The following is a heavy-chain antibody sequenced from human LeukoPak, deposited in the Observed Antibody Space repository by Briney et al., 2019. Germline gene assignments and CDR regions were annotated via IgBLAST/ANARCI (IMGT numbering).Heavy chain of an antibody. CDR3: AREDRNSGSYYENPYWYFDL. Sequence: SETLSLTCTVSNGSINTYYWSWIRQPPGKGLEWIGYIYYTGSTSYNPSLRSRITISVDTSKNQFSLKLSSVTAADTAVYYCAREDRNSGSYYENPYWYFDLWGRGTLVTVSS. CDR1: NGSINTYY. CDR2: IYYTGST. V-gene: IGHV4-59*12. J-gene: IGHJ2*01. D-gene: IGHD1-26*01.